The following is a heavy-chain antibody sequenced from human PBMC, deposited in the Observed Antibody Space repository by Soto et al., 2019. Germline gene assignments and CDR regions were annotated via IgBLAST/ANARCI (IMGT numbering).Heavy chain of an antibody. Sequence: HPGGSLRLSCAASGFTFSSYAMGWVRQAPGKGLEWVSAISSSGYSTYYADSVKGRFTISRDNSKNTMYLQMNNLRAEDTAVYYCAKGSVVVAAKFDSWGQGTLVTVSS. CDR1: GFTFSSYA. CDR3: AKGSVVVAAKFDS. J-gene: IGHJ4*02. CDR2: ISSSGYST. D-gene: IGHD2-21*02. V-gene: IGHV3-23*01.